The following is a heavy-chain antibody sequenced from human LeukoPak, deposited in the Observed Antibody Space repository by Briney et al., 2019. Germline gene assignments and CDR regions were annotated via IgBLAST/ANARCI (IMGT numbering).Heavy chain of an antibody. Sequence: GRSLRLSCAASGFTFSSYGMHWVRQAPGKGLEWVAVISYDGSNKYYADSVNGRFTISRDNDKNSLYLQMNRLRAEDTAVYYCARVGDIVVVPAAIGLWGQGTMVTVSS. CDR2: ISYDGSNK. V-gene: IGHV3-30*03. D-gene: IGHD2-2*02. CDR1: GFTFSSYG. J-gene: IGHJ3*01. CDR3: ARVGDIVVVPAAIGL.